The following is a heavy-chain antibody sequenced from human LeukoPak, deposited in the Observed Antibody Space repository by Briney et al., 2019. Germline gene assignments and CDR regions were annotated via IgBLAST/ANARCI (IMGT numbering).Heavy chain of an antibody. J-gene: IGHJ3*02. CDR1: GYSFTDYY. V-gene: IGHV1-46*01. CDR2: INPSGGST. D-gene: IGHD4-23*01. CDR3: ARAPNYGGSPAFDI. Sequence: ASVKVSCKPSGYSFTDYYMHWVRQAPGQGLEWMGIINPSGGSTSYAQKFQGRVTMARDTSTSTVYMELSSLRSEDTAVYYCARAPNYGGSPAFDIWGQGTMVTVSS.